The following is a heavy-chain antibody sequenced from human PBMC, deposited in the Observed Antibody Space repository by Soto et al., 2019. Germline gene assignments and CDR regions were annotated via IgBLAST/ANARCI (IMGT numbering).Heavy chain of an antibody. V-gene: IGHV3-23*01. CDR1: GFTFRGYA. D-gene: IGHD2-2*01. Sequence: GSLRLSCAASGFTFRGYAMIWVRQAPGKGLEWVSTIDNSGASTKYADSVRGRFTISRDNSKNTLYLQMNSLRAEDTAVYYCAKGQHCITTSCYFYYYGMDVWGQGTTVTVSS. CDR2: IDNSGAST. J-gene: IGHJ6*02. CDR3: AKGQHCITTSCYFYYYGMDV.